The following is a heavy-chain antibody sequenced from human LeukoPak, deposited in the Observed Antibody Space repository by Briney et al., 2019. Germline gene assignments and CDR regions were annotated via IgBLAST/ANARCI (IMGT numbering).Heavy chain of an antibody. CDR1: GVTFNNYG. V-gene: IGHV3-23*01. CDR3: AKHDSRALVGVSDFDG. J-gene: IGHJ4*02. CDR2: ISGRGDST. D-gene: IGHD2-8*02. Sequence: GGTLILSCAAAGVTFNNYGRSWGRRALGEGLEWGSSISGRGDSTYYADSVKGRFTISTDKSNNTLNLQMNSLRVEDTAVYYCAKHDSRALVGVSDFDGWGQGTLVTASS.